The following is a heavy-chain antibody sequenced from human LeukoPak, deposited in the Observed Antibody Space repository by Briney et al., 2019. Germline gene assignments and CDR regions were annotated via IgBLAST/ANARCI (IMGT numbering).Heavy chain of an antibody. CDR3: ARDSDMYYYDSSGYYYFDY. J-gene: IGHJ4*02. D-gene: IGHD3-22*01. CDR2: ISSSSSYI. Sequence: PGGSLRLSCVASGITFSNYAVSWVRQAPGKGLEWVSSISSSSSYIYYADSVKGRFTISRDNAKNSLYLQMNSLRAEDTAVYYCARDSDMYYYDSSGYYYFDYWGQGTLVTVSS. CDR1: GITFSNYA. V-gene: IGHV3-21*01.